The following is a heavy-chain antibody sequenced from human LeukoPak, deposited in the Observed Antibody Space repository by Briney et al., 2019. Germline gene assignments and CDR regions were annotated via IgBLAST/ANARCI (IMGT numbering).Heavy chain of an antibody. D-gene: IGHD6-19*01. CDR2: ISPNNGNT. CDR1: GYTFRSYD. J-gene: IGHJ4*02. V-gene: IGHV1-18*01. Sequence: GASVKVSCKASGYTFRSYDITWVRQAPGQGLEWMGWISPNNGNTNYAQKFQGRVTMTTDTPTSTAYMEMRSLRSDDTAVYYCARDRDSSGWHVADYWGQGTLVTVCS. CDR3: ARDRDSSGWHVADY.